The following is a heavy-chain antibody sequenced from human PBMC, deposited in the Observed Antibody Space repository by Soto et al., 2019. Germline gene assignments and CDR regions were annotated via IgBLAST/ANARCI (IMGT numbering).Heavy chain of an antibody. CDR2: IYPGDSET. V-gene: IGHV5-51*01. J-gene: IGHJ4*02. D-gene: IGHD5-12*01. Sequence: GESLKISCKASGYDFARTWIGWVRQLPGKGLDWLGIIYPGDSETRYSPSFRGQVTFSVDMSISTAYLQWSSLKTSDIAIYYCARLVGAYDSYFDHWGQGTRVTVS. CDR3: ARLVGAYDSYFDH. CDR1: GYDFARTW.